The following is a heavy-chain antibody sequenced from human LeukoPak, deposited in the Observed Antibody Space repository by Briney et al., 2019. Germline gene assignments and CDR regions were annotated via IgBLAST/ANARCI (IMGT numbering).Heavy chain of an antibody. CDR2: LYSGGRT. CDR3: ARESPRYSLGY. CDR1: GFTVSSNY. Sequence: GGSQRLSCAASGFTVSSNYMSWVRQAPGKGLEWISVLYSGGRTYYADSVKGRFTISRDNSKNTVYLQMNTLRAEDTAVYYCARESPRYSLGYWGQGTLVTVSS. D-gene: IGHD5-18*01. V-gene: IGHV3-53*01. J-gene: IGHJ4*02.